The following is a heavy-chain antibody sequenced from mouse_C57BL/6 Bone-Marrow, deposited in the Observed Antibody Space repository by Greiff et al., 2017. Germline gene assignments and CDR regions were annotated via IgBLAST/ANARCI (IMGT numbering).Heavy chain of an antibody. CDR2: IWTGGGT. CDR1: GFSLTSYA. Sequence: VKLQESGPGLVAPSQSLSITCTVSGFSLTSYAISWVRQPPGKGLEWLGVIWTGGGTNSNSALKSRLSISKDNSKSQVFLKMNSLQTDDTARYYCASYSNYLDYWGQGTTLTVSS. J-gene: IGHJ2*01. V-gene: IGHV2-9-1*01. CDR3: ASYSNYLDY. D-gene: IGHD2-5*01.